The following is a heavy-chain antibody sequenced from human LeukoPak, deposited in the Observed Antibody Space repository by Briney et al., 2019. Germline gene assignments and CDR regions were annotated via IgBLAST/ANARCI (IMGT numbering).Heavy chain of an antibody. CDR3: AKDDLWFGELSPYYFDY. V-gene: IGHV3-30*18. CDR1: GFSFSNYG. D-gene: IGHD3-10*01. J-gene: IGHJ4*02. Sequence: GGSLRLSCAASGFSFSNYGMHWVRQAPGKGLEWVAVISDNGSNKHYGDSVKGRFTISRDNSKNTLYLQMNSLRAEDTAVYYCAKDDLWFGELSPYYFDYWGQGTLVTVSS. CDR2: ISDNGSNK.